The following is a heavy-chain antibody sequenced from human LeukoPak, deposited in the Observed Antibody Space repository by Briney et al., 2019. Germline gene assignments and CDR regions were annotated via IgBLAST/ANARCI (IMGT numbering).Heavy chain of an antibody. J-gene: IGHJ4*02. Sequence: ASVKVSCKASGYTFINYGINWVRQAPGQGLEWMGWFSAYNGNTNYAQSLQGRVTMTTDTSTSTVYMEMRSLTSDDTAVYYCARDLDQYNGRFGGFGHDFWGQGTLVTVSS. CDR1: GYTFINYG. CDR2: FSAYNGNT. V-gene: IGHV1-18*01. D-gene: IGHD3-10*01. CDR3: ARDLDQYNGRFGGFGHDF.